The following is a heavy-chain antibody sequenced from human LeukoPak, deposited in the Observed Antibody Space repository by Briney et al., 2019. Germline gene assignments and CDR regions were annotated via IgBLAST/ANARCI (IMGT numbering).Heavy chain of an antibody. V-gene: IGHV1-69*04. Sequence: SVKVSCKASGGTFSSYAISWVRQAPGQGLEWMGRIIPILGIANYAQKFQGRVTITADKSTSTAYMELSSLRSDDTAVYYCAGAPNKSSPNFDYWGQGTLVTVSS. J-gene: IGHJ4*02. CDR3: AGAPNKSSPNFDY. D-gene: IGHD1/OR15-1a*01. CDR1: GGTFSSYA. CDR2: IIPILGIA.